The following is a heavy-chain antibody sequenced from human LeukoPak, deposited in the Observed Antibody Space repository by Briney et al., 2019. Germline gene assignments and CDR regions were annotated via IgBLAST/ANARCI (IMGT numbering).Heavy chain of an antibody. J-gene: IGHJ4*02. CDR3: ARSSVFWSGYYFDY. V-gene: IGHV1-2*02. CDR1: GYTFTGYY. Sequence: ASVKVSCKASGYTFTGYYMHWVRQAPGQGLERMGWINPNSGGTNYAQKFQGRVTMTRDTSISTAYMELSRLRSDDTAVYYCARSSVFWSGYYFDYWGQGTLVTVSS. CDR2: INPNSGGT. D-gene: IGHD3-3*01.